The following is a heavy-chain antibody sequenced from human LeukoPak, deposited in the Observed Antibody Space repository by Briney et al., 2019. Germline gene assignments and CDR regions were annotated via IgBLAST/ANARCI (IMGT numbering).Heavy chain of an antibody. V-gene: IGHV1-69*01. CDR3: ARGRYDFWSGYYNYYYYMDV. D-gene: IGHD3-3*01. CDR1: GGTFSSYA. CDR2: IIPIFGTA. J-gene: IGHJ6*03. Sequence: SVKVSCKASGGTFSSYAISWVRQAPGQGLEWMGGIIPIFGTANYAQKFQGRVTITADESTSTAYMELNILRSEDTAVYYCARGRYDFWSGYYNYYYYMDVWGKGTTVTVSS.